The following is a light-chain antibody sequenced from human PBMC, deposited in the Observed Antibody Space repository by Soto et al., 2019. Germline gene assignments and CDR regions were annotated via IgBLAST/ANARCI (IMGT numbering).Light chain of an antibody. CDR2: LEGSGSY. J-gene: IGLJ2*01. CDR3: ETWDSNTRV. CDR1: SGHSSYI. V-gene: IGLV4-60*02. Sequence: QSVLTQSSSASASLGSSVKLTCTLSSGHSSYIIAWHQQQPGKAPRYLMKLEGSGSYNKGSGVPDRFSGSSSGADRYLTIYTLQFEDEDNYYCETWDSNTRVFGGGTKVTVL.